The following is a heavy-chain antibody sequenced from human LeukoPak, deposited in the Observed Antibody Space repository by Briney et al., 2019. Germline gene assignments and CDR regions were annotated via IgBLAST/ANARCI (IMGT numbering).Heavy chain of an antibody. V-gene: IGHV4-30-4*01. J-gene: IGHJ4*02. D-gene: IGHD3-3*01. CDR3: ARGGYYFIDY. CDR1: GGSINTGGHY. Sequence: PSETLSLTCTVSGGSINTGGHYWSWIRQHPDRGLEWIGYIHHTENIYYNPSLRSRIVISIDTSKNQFSLKLSSVTAADTAVYYCARGGYYFIDYWGQGTLVTVS. CDR2: IHHTENI.